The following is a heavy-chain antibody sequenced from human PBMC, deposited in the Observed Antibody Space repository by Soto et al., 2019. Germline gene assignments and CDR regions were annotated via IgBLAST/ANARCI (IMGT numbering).Heavy chain of an antibody. Sequence: PGGSLGLSCAASGFTLSDHYMSWIRQAPGKGLEWVSFSSNSGTFTKYADSVKGRFTIPRDNAKNSLYLQMNSLRAEDTAVYYCARDLELLWFGEFAYYYGLAVWGPLTTATV. D-gene: IGHD3-10*01. J-gene: IGHJ6*02. CDR3: ARDLELLWFGEFAYYYGLAV. CDR2: SSNSGTFT. CDR1: GFTLSDHY. V-gene: IGHV3-11*06.